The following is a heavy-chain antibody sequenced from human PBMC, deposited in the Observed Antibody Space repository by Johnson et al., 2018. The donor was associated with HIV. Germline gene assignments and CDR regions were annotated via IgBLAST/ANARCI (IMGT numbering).Heavy chain of an antibody. CDR2: IRYDGSNK. D-gene: IGHD3-10*01. CDR1: GFNLSDYG. V-gene: IGHV3-33*08. CDR3: ARDSGVPGNDAFDI. Sequence: VESGGGVVQPGRSLRLSCAASGFNLSDYGMHWVRQAPGKGLEWVAVIRYDGSNKYYADSVRGLTISRDNSKNTLYLQLSSLRSEDTAVYYCARDSGVPGNDAFDIWGQGTMVTVSS. J-gene: IGHJ3*02.